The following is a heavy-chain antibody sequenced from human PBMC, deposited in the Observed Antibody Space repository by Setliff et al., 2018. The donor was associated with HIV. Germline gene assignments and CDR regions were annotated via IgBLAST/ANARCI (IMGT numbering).Heavy chain of an antibody. Sequence: SETLSLTCAVSGDSISGSHWSWIRQSPGGGLEWLGYIYYSGSTNYNPSLKRRVTISIDKSRKYFSLTLTSVTAADTAMYYCTKGRLGQADYWGQGILVTVSS. J-gene: IGHJ4*02. V-gene: IGHV4-59*01. CDR3: TKGRLGQADY. CDR2: IYYSGST. D-gene: IGHD3-10*01. CDR1: GDSISGSH.